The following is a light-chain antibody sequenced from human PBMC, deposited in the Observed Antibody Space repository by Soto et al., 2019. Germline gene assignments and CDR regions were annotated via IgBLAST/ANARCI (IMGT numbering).Light chain of an antibody. V-gene: IGLV2-23*01. J-gene: IGLJ1*01. CDR2: EGI. CDR3: CSYVGATTYV. Sequence: QSALTQPASVSGSPGQSITISCTGTSSDVGGYNYVSWYQQHPGKAPKVIIYEGIKRPSGVSNRFSGSISGSTASLTISGLQAEDEADYYCCSYVGATTYVFGTGTKLTVL. CDR1: SSDVGGYNY.